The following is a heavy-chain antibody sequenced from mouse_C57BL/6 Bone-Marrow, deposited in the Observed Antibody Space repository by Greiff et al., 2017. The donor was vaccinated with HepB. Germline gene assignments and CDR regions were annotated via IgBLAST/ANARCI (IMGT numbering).Heavy chain of an antibody. CDR1: GYTFTSYW. V-gene: IGHV1-69*01. CDR3: ARRFYYSNYPAWFAY. J-gene: IGHJ3*01. Sequence: QVQLQQPGAELVMPGASVKLSCKASGYTFTSYWMHWVKQRPGQGLEWIGEIDPSDSYTNYNQKFKGKSTLTVDKSSSTAYMQLSSLTSEDSAVYYWARRFYYSNYPAWFAYWGQGTLVTVSA. D-gene: IGHD2-5*01. CDR2: IDPSDSYT.